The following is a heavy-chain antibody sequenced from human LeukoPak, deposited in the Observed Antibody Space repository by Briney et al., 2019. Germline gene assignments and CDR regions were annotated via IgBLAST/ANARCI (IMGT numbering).Heavy chain of an antibody. Sequence: HSGGSLRLSCAASGFTVSSNYTSWVRQAPGKGLEWVSTINDSGGSTYYADSVKGRFTISRDISKNTLYLQMNSLRAEDTAVYYCATYSEVPAATYYGMDVWGQGTTVTVSS. CDR3: ATYSEVPAATYYGMDV. CDR1: GFTVSSNY. J-gene: IGHJ6*02. D-gene: IGHD2-2*01. V-gene: IGHV3-53*01. CDR2: INDSGGST.